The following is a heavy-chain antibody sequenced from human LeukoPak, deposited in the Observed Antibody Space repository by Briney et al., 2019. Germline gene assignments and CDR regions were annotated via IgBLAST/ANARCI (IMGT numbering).Heavy chain of an antibody. CDR2: IIPIFGTA. J-gene: IGHJ6*03. CDR3: ARLVGLSYYYYMDV. D-gene: IGHD3-16*02. CDR1: GGTFSSYA. V-gene: IGHV1-69*13. Sequence: SVKVSCKASGGTFSSYAISWVQQAPGQGLEWMGGIIPIFGTANYAQKFQGRVTITADESTSTAYMELSSLRSEDTAVYYCARLVGLSYYYYMDVWGKGTTVTVSS.